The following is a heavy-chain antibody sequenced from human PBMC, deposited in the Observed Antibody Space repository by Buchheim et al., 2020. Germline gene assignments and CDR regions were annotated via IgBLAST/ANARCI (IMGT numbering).Heavy chain of an antibody. J-gene: IGHJ4*02. CDR1: GGSFSGYY. D-gene: IGHD6-13*01. V-gene: IGHV4-34*01. Sequence: QVQLQQWGAGLLKPSETLSLTCAVYGGSFSGYYWSWIRQPPGKGLEWIGEINHSGSTNYNPSLKSRGTISVDTSKNQFSLKLSSVTAADTAVYYCARGAPLDSSSGMLNFDYWGQGTL. CDR3: ARGAPLDSSSGMLNFDY. CDR2: INHSGST.